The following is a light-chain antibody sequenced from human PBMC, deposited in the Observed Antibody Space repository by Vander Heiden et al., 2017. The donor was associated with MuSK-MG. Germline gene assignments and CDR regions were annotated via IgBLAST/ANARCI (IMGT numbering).Light chain of an antibody. CDR2: DVN. CDR1: CSHVGGLSY. J-gene: IGLJ3*02. Sequence: QSALTQPASAAGSPGQYIIISCTGTCSHVGGLSYATWYQQPPGKAPKLMIYDVNNRPSGVANRFSGSKSSNTASLTTSGLQAEDEADYYCSSYTSSSTWVFGGGTKLTVL. CDR3: SSYTSSSTWV. V-gene: IGLV2-14*01.